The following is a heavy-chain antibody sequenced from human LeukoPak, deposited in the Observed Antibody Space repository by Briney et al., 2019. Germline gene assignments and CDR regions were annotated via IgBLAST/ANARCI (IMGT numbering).Heavy chain of an antibody. J-gene: IGHJ4*02. CDR1: GDSVSSGNYY. D-gene: IGHD3-10*01. Sequence: SETLSLTCTVSGDSVSSGNYYWSWIRQPPGKGLEWIGFMSNSGHTDSTPSLKSRVTISVDTSKNQFSLKLNSVTAADTALYLCARYVVSGAGKYYFDYWGQGSLVTVSS. CDR3: ARYVVSGAGKYYFDY. V-gene: IGHV4-61*01. CDR2: MSNSGHT.